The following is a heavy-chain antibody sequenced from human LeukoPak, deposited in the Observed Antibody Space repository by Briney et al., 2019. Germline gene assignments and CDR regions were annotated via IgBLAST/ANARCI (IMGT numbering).Heavy chain of an antibody. V-gene: IGHV4-59*08. CDR2: IYYSGST. CDR3: ARHIYSYGFWSAFDI. CDR1: GGSISSYY. J-gene: IGHJ3*02. Sequence: PSETLSLTCTVSGGSISSYYWSWIRQPPGKGLEWIGYIYYSGSTNYNPSLKSRVTISVDTSKNQFSLKLSSVTAADTAVYYCARHIYSYGFWSAFDIWGQGTMVTVSS. D-gene: IGHD5-18*01.